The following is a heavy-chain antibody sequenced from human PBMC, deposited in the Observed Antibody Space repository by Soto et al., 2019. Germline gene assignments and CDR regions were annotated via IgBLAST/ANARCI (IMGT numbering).Heavy chain of an antibody. J-gene: IGHJ4*02. V-gene: IGHV4-34*01. CDR2: INHSGST. Sequence: SETLSLTCAVYGVSFSGYYWSWIRQPPGKGLEWIGEINHSGSTNYNPSLKSRVTISVDTSKNQFSLKLSSVTAADTAVYYCARVTVEMATVNDYWGQGTLVTVSS. D-gene: IGHD5-12*01. CDR3: ARVTVEMATVNDY. CDR1: GVSFSGYY.